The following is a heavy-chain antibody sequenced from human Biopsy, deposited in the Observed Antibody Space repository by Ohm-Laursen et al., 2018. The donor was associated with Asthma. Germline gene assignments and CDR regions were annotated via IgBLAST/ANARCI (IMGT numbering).Heavy chain of an antibody. Sequence: SDTLSLTCSLSSGSGGYMRSGNYYWGWIRQPPGKGLEWIGRIYYSGTTYYNPSLESRVTVSAGTSKNQFSLKLTSVTAADTAVYYCVRGSSGWHHGPFHYYYGLDVWGQGTTATVSS. D-gene: IGHD6-25*01. CDR1: SGSGGYMRSGNYY. CDR3: VRGSSGWHHGPFHYYYGLDV. CDR2: IYYSGTT. V-gene: IGHV4-39*01. J-gene: IGHJ6*02.